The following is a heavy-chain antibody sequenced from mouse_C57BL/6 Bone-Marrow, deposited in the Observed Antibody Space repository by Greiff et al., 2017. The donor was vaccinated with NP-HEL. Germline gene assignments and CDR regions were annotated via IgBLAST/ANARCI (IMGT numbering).Heavy chain of an antibody. J-gene: IGHJ2*01. CDR3: ARERYGPYGYDWEY. Sequence: QVQLKESGAELARPGASVKLSCKASGYTFTSYGISWVKQRTGQGLEWIGEIYPRSGNTYYNEKFKGTATLTADKSSSTAYMELRSLTSEDAAVYVCARERYGPYGYDWEYWGQGTTLTVSS. V-gene: IGHV1-81*01. CDR2: IYPRSGNT. CDR1: GYTFTSYG. D-gene: IGHD2-2*01.